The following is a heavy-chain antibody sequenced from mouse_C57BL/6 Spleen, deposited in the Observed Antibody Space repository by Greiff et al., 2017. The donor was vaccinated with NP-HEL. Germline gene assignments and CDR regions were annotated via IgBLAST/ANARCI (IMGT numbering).Heavy chain of an antibody. D-gene: IGHD1-1*02. CDR3: ARQLWYFDY. CDR1: GFTFSDYG. J-gene: IGHJ2*01. V-gene: IGHV5-17*01. CDR2: ISSGSSTI. Sequence: EVKLMESGGGLVKPGGSLKLSCAASGFTFSDYGMHWVRQAPEKGLEWVAYISSGSSTIYYADTVKGRFTISRDDAKNTLFLQMTSLRSEDTAMYYCARQLWYFDYWGQGTTLTVSS.